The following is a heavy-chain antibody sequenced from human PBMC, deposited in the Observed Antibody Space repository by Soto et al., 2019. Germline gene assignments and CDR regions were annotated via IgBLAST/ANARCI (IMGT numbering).Heavy chain of an antibody. J-gene: IGHJ6*03. CDR2: INWNGGST. CDR1: GFTFDDYG. D-gene: IGHD2-2*01. Sequence: GGSLRLSCAASGFTFDDYGMSWVRQAPGKGLEWVSGINWNGGSTGYADSVKGRFTISRDNAKNSLYLQMNSLRAEDTALYHCARNASHIVVVPAAKGRLFGYYYYMDVWGKGTTVTVSS. CDR3: ARNASHIVVVPAAKGRLFGYYYYMDV. V-gene: IGHV3-20*01.